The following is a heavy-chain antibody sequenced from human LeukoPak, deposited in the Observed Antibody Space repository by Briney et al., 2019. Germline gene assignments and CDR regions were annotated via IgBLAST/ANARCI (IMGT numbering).Heavy chain of an antibody. J-gene: IGHJ5*02. V-gene: IGHV1-8*01. D-gene: IGHD2-2*01. Sequence: ASVKVSCKASGYTFTSYDINWARQAAGQGLEWMGWMNPNSGNTGYAQKFQGRVTMTRNTSISTAYMELSSLRSEDTAVYYCARDCSSTSCYGWFDPWGQGTLVTVSS. CDR2: MNPNSGNT. CDR3: ARDCSSTSCYGWFDP. CDR1: GYTFTSYD.